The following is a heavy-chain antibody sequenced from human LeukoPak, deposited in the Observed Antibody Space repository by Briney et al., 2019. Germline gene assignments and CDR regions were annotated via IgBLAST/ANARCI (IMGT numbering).Heavy chain of an antibody. CDR1: GFAFTTYS. J-gene: IGHJ4*02. CDR2: ITSTSAYI. CDR3: ARVAGGSYHFDY. V-gene: IGHV3-21*01. Sequence: GSLRLSCAASGFAFTTYSMNWVRQAPGKGVEWVSSITSTSAYIYYADSVKGRFTISRDNPKTSLYLQMNSLRAEDMAVYYCARVAGGSYHFDYWGQGALVTVSS. D-gene: IGHD1-26*01.